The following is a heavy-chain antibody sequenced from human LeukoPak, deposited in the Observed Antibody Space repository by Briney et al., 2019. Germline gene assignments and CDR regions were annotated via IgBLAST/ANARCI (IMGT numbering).Heavy chain of an antibody. CDR3: AREGSSKTDYYYYGMDV. CDR2: INPNSGGT. V-gene: IGHV1-2*02. Sequence: ASVKVSCKASGYTFTGYYMHWVRQAPGQGLEWMGWINPNSGGTNYAQKFQGRVTMTRDTSISTAYMELSRLRPDDTAVYYCAREGSSKTDYYYYGMDVWGQGTTVTVSS. D-gene: IGHD2-2*01. J-gene: IGHJ6*02. CDR1: GYTFTGYY.